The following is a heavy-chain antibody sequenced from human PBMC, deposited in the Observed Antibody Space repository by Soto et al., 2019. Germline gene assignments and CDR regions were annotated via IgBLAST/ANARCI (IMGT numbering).Heavy chain of an antibody. J-gene: IGHJ4*02. Sequence: PGGSLRLSCAASGFTFSSYEMNWVRQAPGKGLEWVSYISSSGSTIYYADSVKGRFTISRDNAKNSLYLQMNSLRAEDTAIYYCARRYCSGTSCLLDYWGQGTLVTVSS. CDR1: GFTFSSYE. D-gene: IGHD2-2*01. V-gene: IGHV3-48*03. CDR2: ISSSGSTI. CDR3: ARRYCSGTSCLLDY.